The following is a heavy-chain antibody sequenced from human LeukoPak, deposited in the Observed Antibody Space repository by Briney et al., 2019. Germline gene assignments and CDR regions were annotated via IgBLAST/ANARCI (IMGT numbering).Heavy chain of an antibody. D-gene: IGHD6-25*01. CDR3: AKVPRPGGSGWYCDY. Sequence: PGGSLRLSCAASGFSFDDYAMHWVRQTPGKGLEWVSLISGDGGTTYYADSVKGRFTISRDNSKNPLYLQMNSLRPEDTALYYCAKVPRPGGSGWYCDYWGQGTLVTVSS. CDR1: GFSFDDYA. J-gene: IGHJ4*02. V-gene: IGHV3-43*02. CDR2: ISGDGGTT.